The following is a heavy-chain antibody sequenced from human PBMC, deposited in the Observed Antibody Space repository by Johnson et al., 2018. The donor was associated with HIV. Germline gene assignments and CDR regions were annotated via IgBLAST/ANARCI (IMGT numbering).Heavy chain of an antibody. V-gene: IGHV3-72*01. CDR2: SRNKANTYTT. CDR1: GFTFSSYG. CDR3: ARDGYSGGFDI. Sequence: VQLVESGGGLVQPGGSLKLSCAASGFTFSSYGMHWVRQAPGKGLEWVGRSRNKANTYTTEYAVSVKGRFTISRDDSKNSLYLQMNSLKTEDTAVYYCARDGYSGGFDIWGQGTMVTVSS. J-gene: IGHJ3*02. D-gene: IGHD2-21*01.